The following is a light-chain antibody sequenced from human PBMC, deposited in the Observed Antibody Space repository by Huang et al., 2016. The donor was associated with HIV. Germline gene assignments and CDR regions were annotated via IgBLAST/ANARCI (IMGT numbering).Light chain of an antibody. V-gene: IGKV4-1*01. J-gene: IGKJ1*01. CDR1: QSVYSSSTSKDY. CDR2: WAS. CDR3: QQYYSSPQT. Sequence: DIIMTQSPDSLAVSLGERATLNCRSSQSVYSSSTSKDYMACFQQKPGQPPRLLLFWASTREAGVPDRFSGSGSGTHFTLTIANLEAEDAAIYYCQQYYSSPQTFGQGTMV.